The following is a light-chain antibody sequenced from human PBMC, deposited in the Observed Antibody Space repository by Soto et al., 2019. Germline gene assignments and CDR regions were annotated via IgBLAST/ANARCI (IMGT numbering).Light chain of an antibody. J-gene: IGLJ1*01. CDR3: AAWDDSLSGRV. CDR1: SSNIGSNY. CDR2: KNN. Sequence: QAVVTQPPSASGTPGQRVTIPCSGSSSNIGSNYVSWYQHLPGTAPKLLIYKNNQRPSGVPDRFSGSKSGTSASLALSGLRSEDEADYYCAAWDDSLSGRVFGTGTKLTVL. V-gene: IGLV1-47*01.